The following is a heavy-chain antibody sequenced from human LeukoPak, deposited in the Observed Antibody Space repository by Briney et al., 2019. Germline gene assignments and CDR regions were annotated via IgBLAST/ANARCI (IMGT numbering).Heavy chain of an antibody. CDR1: GFTFSTYV. V-gene: IGHV3-64D*06. J-gene: IGHJ4*02. CDR3: VRGTGY. Sequence: HPGGSLRLSCSVSGFTFSTYVMHWVRQAPGKGLEYVSAISSNGDNTYYADSVKGRFTMSRDNSKNTLYLQMSSLRADDTAVYYCVRGTGYWGQGTLVTVSS. CDR2: ISSNGDNT.